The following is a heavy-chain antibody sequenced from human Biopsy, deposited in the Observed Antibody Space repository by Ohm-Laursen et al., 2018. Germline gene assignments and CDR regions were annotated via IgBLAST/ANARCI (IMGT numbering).Heavy chain of an antibody. CDR2: ISGSGVTK. Sequence: GSLRLSCTASGFTFGDYYMSWIRQAPGKGLEWLSYISGSGVTKMYADSVKGRFTVSRDNAKNSLYLEMNNLKVEDTAVYYCATDGAGSYNENWGQGTLVSVSS. J-gene: IGHJ4*02. CDR3: ATDGAGSYNEN. V-gene: IGHV3-11*01. CDR1: GFTFGDYY. D-gene: IGHD3-10*01.